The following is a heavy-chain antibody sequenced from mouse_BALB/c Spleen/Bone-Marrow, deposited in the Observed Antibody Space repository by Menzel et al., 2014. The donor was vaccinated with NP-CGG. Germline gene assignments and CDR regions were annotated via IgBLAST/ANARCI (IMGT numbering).Heavy chain of an antibody. J-gene: IGHJ3*01. V-gene: IGHV14-3*02. CDR3: ATYYRYDRRFAY. CDR2: IDPANGNT. Sequence: VHVKQSGAELVKPGASVKLSCTASGFNTRDTYVHWVKQRPEQGLEWIGRIDPANGNTKYDPKFQGKATITADTSSNTAYLQLSSLTSEDTAVYYCATYYRYDRRFAYWGQGTLVTVSA. CDR1: GFNTRDTY. D-gene: IGHD2-14*01.